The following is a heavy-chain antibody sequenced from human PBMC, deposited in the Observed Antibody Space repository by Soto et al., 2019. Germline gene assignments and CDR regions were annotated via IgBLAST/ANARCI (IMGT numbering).Heavy chain of an antibody. CDR3: ARQGSNGVDYYFCMDV. CDR2: IFYSEST. Sequence: SETLSLTCTVSGASISGYYWSWIRQPPGKGLEWIGYIFYSESTSYNPSLKSRVTIPVDTPKNQFYLKLTSVTAADTAVYYCARQGSNGVDYYFCMDVWGKGTPVTVS. D-gene: IGHD2-2*01. J-gene: IGHJ6*03. V-gene: IGHV4-59*08. CDR1: GASISGYY.